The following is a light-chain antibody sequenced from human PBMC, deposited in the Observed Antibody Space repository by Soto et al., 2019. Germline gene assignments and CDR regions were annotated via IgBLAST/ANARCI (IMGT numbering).Light chain of an antibody. CDR1: SSDVGNYKY. Sequence: QALLSQPASVSGSPGQSITISCTGTSSDVGNYKYVSWYQQHPGKAPKLMIYEVSNRPSGVSNRFSGSKSGNTASLTISGLQAEEETDYYCFSYTSSGNYVFGTGTKVTVL. V-gene: IGLV2-14*01. CDR3: FSYTSSGNYV. CDR2: EVS. J-gene: IGLJ1*01.